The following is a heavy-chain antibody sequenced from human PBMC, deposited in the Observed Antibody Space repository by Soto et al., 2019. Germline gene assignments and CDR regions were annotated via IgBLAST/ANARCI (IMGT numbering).Heavy chain of an antibody. CDR3: ARDFHDDYSNYVGWFDP. V-gene: IGHV1-2*02. J-gene: IGHJ5*02. Sequence: ASVKFSCKASGYTFAGYYMHWVRQAPGQGLEWMGWINPNSGGTNYAQKFQGRVTMTRDTSISTAYMELSRLRSDDTAVYYCARDFHDDYSNYVGWFDPWGQGTLVTVSS. D-gene: IGHD4-4*01. CDR1: GYTFAGYY. CDR2: INPNSGGT.